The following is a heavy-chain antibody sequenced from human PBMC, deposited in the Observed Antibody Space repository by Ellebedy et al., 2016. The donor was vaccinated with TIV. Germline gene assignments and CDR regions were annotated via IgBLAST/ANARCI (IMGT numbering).Heavy chain of an antibody. CDR2: ISYDGSNK. J-gene: IGHJ5*02. Sequence: GGSLRLSXAASGFTFSSYAMHWVRQAPGKGLEWVAVISYDGSNKYYADSVKGRFTISRDNSKNTLYLQMNSLRAEDTAVYYCARDGSTSYWGSEVHPWGQGTLVTVSS. V-gene: IGHV3-30-3*01. CDR3: ARDGSTSYWGSEVHP. CDR1: GFTFSSYA. D-gene: IGHD3-16*01.